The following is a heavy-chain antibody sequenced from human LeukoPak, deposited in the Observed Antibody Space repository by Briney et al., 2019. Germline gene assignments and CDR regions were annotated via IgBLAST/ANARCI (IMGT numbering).Heavy chain of an antibody. CDR1: GFTFSSYV. Sequence: PGGSLRLSCAASGFTFSSYVMHWVRQAPGKGLEWVAVIWYDGSNKYYADSVKGRFTISRDNSKNTLYLQMNSLRAEDTAVYCCARGRGVVPAATPYYYYYYGMDVWGQGTTVTVSS. J-gene: IGHJ6*02. CDR2: IWYDGSNK. V-gene: IGHV3-33*01. D-gene: IGHD2-2*02. CDR3: ARGRGVVPAATPYYYYYYGMDV.